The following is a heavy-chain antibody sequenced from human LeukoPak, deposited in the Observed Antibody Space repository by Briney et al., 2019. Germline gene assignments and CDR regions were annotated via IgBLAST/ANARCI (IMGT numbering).Heavy chain of an antibody. CDR3: AKGSSWDSSGY. D-gene: IGHD3-22*01. V-gene: IGHV3-23*01. J-gene: IGHJ4*02. CDR1: GFTFSSYA. CDR2: ISGRGGST. Sequence: GGSLRLSCAASGFTFSSYAMSWVRQAPGKGLEWGSAISGRGGSTYYADSVKGRFTISRYNSKNTLYLQMNSLRAEDTAVYYCAKGSSWDSSGYWGQGTLVPVFS.